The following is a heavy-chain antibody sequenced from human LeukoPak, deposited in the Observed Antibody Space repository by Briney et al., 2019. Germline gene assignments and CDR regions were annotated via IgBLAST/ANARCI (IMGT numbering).Heavy chain of an antibody. CDR2: IIPIFGTA. CDR1: GGTFSSYA. Sequence: ASVKVSCKASGGTFSSYAISWVRQAPGQGLEWMGGIIPIFGTANYAQKFQGRVTITADESTSTAYMELSRLRSDDTAVYYCARRGQTQGFDPWGQGTLVTVSS. V-gene: IGHV1-69*13. CDR3: ARRGQTQGFDP. J-gene: IGHJ5*02.